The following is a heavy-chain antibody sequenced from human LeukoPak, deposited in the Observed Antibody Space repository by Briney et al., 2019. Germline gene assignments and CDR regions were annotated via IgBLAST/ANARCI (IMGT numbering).Heavy chain of an antibody. J-gene: IGHJ5*02. CDR1: GGSFSGYY. CDR2: INHSGST. V-gene: IGHV4-34*01. D-gene: IGHD3-10*01. Sequence: PSETLSLTCAVYGGSFSGYYWSWIRQPPGKGLEWIGEINHSGSTNYNPSLKSRVTISVDTSKNQFSLKLSSVTAADTAVYYCARSGSGSYYGPWFDPWGQGTLVTVSS. CDR3: ARSGSGSYYGPWFDP.